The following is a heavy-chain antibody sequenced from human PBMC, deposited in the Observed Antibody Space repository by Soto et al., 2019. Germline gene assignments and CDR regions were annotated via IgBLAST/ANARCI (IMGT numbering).Heavy chain of an antibody. J-gene: IGHJ6*02. V-gene: IGHV3-23*01. Sequence: EVQLLESGGGLVQPGGSLRLSCAASGFTFSSYAMRWVRQAPGKGLEWVSGISGSGGSTYYADSVKGRFTISRDNSKNTLYLQTNSLRAEDTAVYYCAKERGYNDGYDAMDVWGQGTTVTVSS. CDR2: ISGSGGST. CDR3: AKERGYNDGYDAMDV. CDR1: GFTFSSYA. D-gene: IGHD1-1*01.